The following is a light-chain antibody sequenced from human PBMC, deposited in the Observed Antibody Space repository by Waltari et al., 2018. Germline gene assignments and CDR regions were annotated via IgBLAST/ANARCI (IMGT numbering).Light chain of an antibody. Sequence: QSVVTQPPSASGTPGQRVAISCSGSNSTIERNPLHWYQHVPGTAPKLLSYNNDQRPSGVPDRFSGSKSDFSASLAISGLQAEDEGDYYCVSWDDSLNGEIFGGGTRLTVL. J-gene: IGLJ2*01. V-gene: IGLV1-44*01. CDR1: NSTIERNP. CDR3: VSWDDSLNGEI. CDR2: NND.